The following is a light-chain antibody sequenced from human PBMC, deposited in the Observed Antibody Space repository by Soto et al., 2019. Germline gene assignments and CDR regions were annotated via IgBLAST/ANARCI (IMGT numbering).Light chain of an antibody. Sequence: DVRMTQSPSSLSASVGDTITITCRASRTINTYLNWFQQKPGEPPRLLIYGASTLHDGVPSRFSGSGSGAEFTLTISSLQPEDFATYYCQQRHSYPITFGQGTRLEI. CDR2: GAS. J-gene: IGKJ5*01. V-gene: IGKV1-39*01. CDR3: QQRHSYPIT. CDR1: RTINTY.